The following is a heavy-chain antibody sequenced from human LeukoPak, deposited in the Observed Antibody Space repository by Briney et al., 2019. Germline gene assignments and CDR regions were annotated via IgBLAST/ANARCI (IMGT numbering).Heavy chain of an antibody. D-gene: IGHD4-17*01. J-gene: IGHJ4*02. Sequence: KSSETLSLTCAVYGGSFSGYYWSWIRQPPGKGLEWIGYIQYRGNADYNPSPKSRVTISVDTSNNQCSLRLSSVTAADTAMYYCARVGSLTTFDWGQGTLVTVSS. CDR1: GGSFSGYY. CDR3: ARVGSLTTFD. V-gene: IGHV4-34*01. CDR2: IQYRGNA.